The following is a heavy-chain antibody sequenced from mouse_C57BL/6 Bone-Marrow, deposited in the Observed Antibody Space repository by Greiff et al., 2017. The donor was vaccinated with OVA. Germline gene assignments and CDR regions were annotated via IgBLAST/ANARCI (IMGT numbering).Heavy chain of an antibody. V-gene: IGHV1-9*01. Sequence: VQLQQSGAELMKPGASVKLSCKATGYTFTGYWIEWVKQRPGHGLEWIGEILPGSGSTNYNEKFKGKATFTADTSSSTAYMQLSSLTTKDSAIYYCAREGLGELDYWGQGTSVTVSS. CDR3: AREGLGELDY. CDR1: GYTFTGYW. CDR2: ILPGSGST. J-gene: IGHJ4*01.